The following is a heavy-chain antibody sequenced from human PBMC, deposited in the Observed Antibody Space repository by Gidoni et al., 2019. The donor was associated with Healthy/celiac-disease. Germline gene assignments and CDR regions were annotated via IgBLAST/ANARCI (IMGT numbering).Heavy chain of an antibody. CDR1: GFTFSRYW. J-gene: IGHJ4*02. CDR2: IKQDGSEK. D-gene: IGHD4-17*01. CDR3: ARDSSPVLWGGDYLHYFDY. V-gene: IGHV3-7*05. Sequence: EVQLVESGGGLVQPGGSLRLSCAASGFTFSRYWMSWVRQAPGKGLEWVANIKQDGSEKYYVDSVKGRFTISRDNAKNSLYLQMNSLRAEDTAVYYCARDSSPVLWGGDYLHYFDYWGQGTLVTVSS.